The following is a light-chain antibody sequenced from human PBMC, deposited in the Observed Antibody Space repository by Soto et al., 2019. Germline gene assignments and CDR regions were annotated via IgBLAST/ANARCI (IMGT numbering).Light chain of an antibody. CDR3: GTWDSSLSAGV. CDR2: ENH. V-gene: IGLV1-51*02. J-gene: IGLJ3*02. CDR1: TSNIGNNY. Sequence: QAVLTQPPSVSAAPGQKVTISCSGSTSNIGNNYVSWYQQLPGTAPKLLIYENHKRPSRIRDRFSGSKSGTSATLGITGLQTGYEADYYCGTWDSSLSAGVFGGGTKLTVL.